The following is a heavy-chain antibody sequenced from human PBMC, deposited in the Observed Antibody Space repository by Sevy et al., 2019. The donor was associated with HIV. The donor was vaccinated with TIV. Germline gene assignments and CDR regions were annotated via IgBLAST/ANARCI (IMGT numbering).Heavy chain of an antibody. CDR1: GFTFSNAW. J-gene: IGHJ4*02. Sequence: GGSLRLSCAASGFTFSNAWMSWVRQAPGKGLEWVGRIKSKTDGGTTDYAAPVKGRLTISRDDSKNTLYLQMNSLKTEDTAVYYCTTDVPLGYCSSTSCYPRIDYWGQGTLVTVSS. CDR2: IKSKTDGGTT. D-gene: IGHD2-2*01. V-gene: IGHV3-15*01. CDR3: TTDVPLGYCSSTSCYPRIDY.